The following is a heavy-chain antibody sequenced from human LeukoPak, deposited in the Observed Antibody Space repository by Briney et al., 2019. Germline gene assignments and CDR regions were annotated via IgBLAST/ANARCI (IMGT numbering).Heavy chain of an antibody. CDR1: GFTFNSYA. CDR2: VTGSGDNT. CDR3: AKRPQISSGWFDS. V-gene: IGHV3-23*01. J-gene: IGHJ5*01. Sequence: GGSLRLSCATSGFTFNSYAMSWVRQAPGKGLEWVSAVTGSGDNTYYADSVKGRFTLAQDNPKNILYQQMTGLRAEDTAVYYCAKRPQISSGWFDSWGQGPWSPSPQ. D-gene: IGHD6-19*01.